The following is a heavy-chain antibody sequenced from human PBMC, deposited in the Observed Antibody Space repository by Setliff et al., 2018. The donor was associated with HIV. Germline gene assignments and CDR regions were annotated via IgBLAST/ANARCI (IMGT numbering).Heavy chain of an antibody. CDR1: GGSISNYY. J-gene: IGHJ5*02. CDR2: VYYNGGT. V-gene: IGHV4-59*01. D-gene: IGHD3-9*01. CDR3: ARARYGTSFDP. Sequence: SETLSLTCTVSGGSISNYYWSWIRQPPGKGLEWIGYVYYNGGTQYNPSLKSRVTISADTSKNQFSLKLNSVTAADTAVYFCARARYGTSFDPWGQGTLVTVSS.